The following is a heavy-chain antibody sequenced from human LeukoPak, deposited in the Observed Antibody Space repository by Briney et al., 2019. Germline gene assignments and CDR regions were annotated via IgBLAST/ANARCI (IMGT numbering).Heavy chain of an antibody. D-gene: IGHD4-17*01. J-gene: IGHJ4*02. V-gene: IGHV4-39*07. CDR1: GGSISSSSYY. CDR3: ARDMDYGDYGGFYFDY. CDR2: IYYSGST. Sequence: PSETLSLTCTVSGGSISSSSYYWGWIRQPPGKGLEWIGSIYYSGSTYYNPSLKSRVTISVDTSKNQFSLKLSSVTAADTAVYYCARDMDYGDYGGFYFDYWGQGTLVTVSS.